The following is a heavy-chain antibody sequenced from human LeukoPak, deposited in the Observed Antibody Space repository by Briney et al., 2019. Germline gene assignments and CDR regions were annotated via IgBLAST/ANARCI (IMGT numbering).Heavy chain of an antibody. Sequence: GASVKVSCKASGYTFTSYAISWVRQAPGQGLEWMGGIIPIFGTANYAQKFQGRVTITADESTSTAYMELSSLRSEDTAVYYCARSHWALYDQRYYFDYWGQGTLVTVSS. J-gene: IGHJ4*02. D-gene: IGHD2-2*02. V-gene: IGHV1-69*13. CDR1: GYTFTSYA. CDR3: ARSHWALYDQRYYFDY. CDR2: IIPIFGTA.